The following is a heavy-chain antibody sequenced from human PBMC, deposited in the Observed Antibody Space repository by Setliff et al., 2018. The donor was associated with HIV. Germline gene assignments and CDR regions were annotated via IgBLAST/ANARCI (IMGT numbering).Heavy chain of an antibody. D-gene: IGHD3-22*01. CDR2: INHSGST. V-gene: IGHV4-34*01. CDR3: ARLTTTYYYDSSAYHHPV. CDR1: GGSLSGYH. Sequence: SETLSLTCAVYGGSLSGYHWSWIRQSPGKGPEWIGEINHSGSTNYNPSLKSRVIISIDTSKKQFSLKLTSVTAADTATYYCARLTTTYYYDSSAYHHPVWGQGTLVTVSS. J-gene: IGHJ4*02.